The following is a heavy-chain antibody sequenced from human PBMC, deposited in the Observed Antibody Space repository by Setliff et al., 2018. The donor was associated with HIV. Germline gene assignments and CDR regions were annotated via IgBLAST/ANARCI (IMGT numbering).Heavy chain of an antibody. V-gene: IGHV4-4*07. CDR1: GGSLQGYY. D-gene: IGHD3-10*01. Sequence: PSETLSLTCSVSGGSLQGYYWSWIRQPAGKGLQWIGRIYYVGWSKYNPSLEDRVTMSVDTSNNQFYLSLTSVTAADTAVYYCVRSINGGGSEPFDTWGQGILVTVSS. CDR3: VRSINGGGSEPFDT. J-gene: IGHJ5*02. CDR2: IYYVGWS.